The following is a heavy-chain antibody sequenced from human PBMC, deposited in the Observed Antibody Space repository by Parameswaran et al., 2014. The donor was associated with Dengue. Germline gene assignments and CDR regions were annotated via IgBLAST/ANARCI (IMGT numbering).Heavy chain of an antibody. CDR2: IIPILGIA. J-gene: IGHJ6*02. CDR3: TRDFGTYDYVWGSYESDV. D-gene: IGHD3-16*01. V-gene: IGHV1-69*04. Sequence: WVRQAPGQGLEWMGRIIPILGIANYAQKFQGRVTITADKSTSTAYMELSSLRSEDTAVYYCTRDFGTYDYVWGSYESDVWGQGTTVTVSS.